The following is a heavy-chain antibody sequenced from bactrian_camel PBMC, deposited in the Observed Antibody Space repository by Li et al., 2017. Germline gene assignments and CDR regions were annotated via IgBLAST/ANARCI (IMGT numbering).Heavy chain of an antibody. D-gene: IGHD1*01. V-gene: IGHV3-3*01. CDR1: GYTYSSYC. J-gene: IGHJ7*01. Sequence: QLVESGGGSVQAGGSLRLSCAASGYTYSSYCMGWFRQPPGKVPEGVAVTMVDGEIQYAGPVKGRFTISRDNSKNTLYLQMNSLKIEDTALYYCAADSVVPLRAWLYSPHGMDYRGKGTQVTVS. CDR2: TMVDGEI.